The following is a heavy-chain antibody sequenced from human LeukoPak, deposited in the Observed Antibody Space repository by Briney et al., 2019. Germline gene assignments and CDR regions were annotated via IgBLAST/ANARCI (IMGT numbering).Heavy chain of an antibody. CDR3: AKESEGGHAFVN. V-gene: IGHV3-23*01. J-gene: IGHJ4*02. CDR1: GFTVSSDY. CDR2: ISGSGGST. D-gene: IGHD3-16*02. Sequence: GGSLRLSCAASGFTVSSDYMSWVRQAPGKGLEWVSAISGSGGSTFYADSVRGRFTISRDNSKNTLFLQMNSLRAEDTAVYYCAKESEGGHAFVNWGQGTLVTVSS.